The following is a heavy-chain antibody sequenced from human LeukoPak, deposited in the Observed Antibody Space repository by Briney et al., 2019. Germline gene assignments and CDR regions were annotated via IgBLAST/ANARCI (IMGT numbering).Heavy chain of an antibody. J-gene: IGHJ4*02. CDR1: GFTFDDYT. V-gene: IGHV3-43*01. Sequence: GGSLRLSCAASGFTFDDYTMHWVRQAPGKGLEWVSLISWDGGSTYYADSVKGRFTISRDNSKNSLYLQMNSLRSDDTALYFCAKGDYGGTPLWYYFESWGQGTLVTVSS. CDR2: ISWDGGST. CDR3: AKGDYGGTPLWYYFES. D-gene: IGHD4-23*01.